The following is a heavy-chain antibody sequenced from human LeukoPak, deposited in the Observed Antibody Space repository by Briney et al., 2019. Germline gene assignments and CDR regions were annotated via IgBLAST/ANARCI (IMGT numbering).Heavy chain of an antibody. Sequence: PSETLSLTCAVYGGSFSVYYWSWIRQPPGKGLEWIGEINHSGSTNYNPSLKSRVTISVDTSKNQFSLKLSSVTAADTAVYYCARGLIVVVPAALYNWFDPWGQGTLVTVSS. CDR3: ARGLIVVVPAALYNWFDP. D-gene: IGHD2-2*01. J-gene: IGHJ5*02. V-gene: IGHV4-34*01. CDR1: GGSFSVYY. CDR2: INHSGST.